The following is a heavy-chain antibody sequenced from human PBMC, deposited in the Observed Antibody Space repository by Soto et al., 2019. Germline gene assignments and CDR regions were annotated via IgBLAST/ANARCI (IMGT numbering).Heavy chain of an antibody. CDR3: ARVAYYYDSSGYYESLYYFDY. Sequence: ASVTVSCKASVYTFTSYGISWVRQAPGQGLEWMGWISAYNGNTNYAQKLQGRVTMTTDTSTSTAYMELRSLRSDDTAVYYCARVAYYYDSSGYYESLYYFDYWGQGTLVTVS. CDR2: ISAYNGNT. D-gene: IGHD3-22*01. V-gene: IGHV1-18*01. J-gene: IGHJ4*02. CDR1: VYTFTSYG.